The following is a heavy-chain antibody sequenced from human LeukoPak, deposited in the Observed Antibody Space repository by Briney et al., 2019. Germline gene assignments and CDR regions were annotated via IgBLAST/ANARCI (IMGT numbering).Heavy chain of an antibody. Sequence: PSETLSLTCTVSGDSISSDSYFWSWIRQPAGKGLEWIGRMYTSGTTNYNPSLKSRVTISVDTSKSHFSLKLSSVTAADTAVYYCARGIFWHHSWGQGTLVTVSS. CDR2: MYTSGTT. CDR1: GDSISSDSYF. CDR3: ARGIFWHHS. J-gene: IGHJ4*02. V-gene: IGHV4-61*02. D-gene: IGHD3-9*01.